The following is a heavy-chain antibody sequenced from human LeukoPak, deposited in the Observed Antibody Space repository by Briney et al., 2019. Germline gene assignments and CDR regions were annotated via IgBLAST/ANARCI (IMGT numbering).Heavy chain of an antibody. Sequence: GGSLRLSCAASGFTFSSHSLMWVRQAPAKGLEWVSSISPDSGYIYYADSVKGRFTISRDNAENSLFLQMNSLGAEDTAVYYCAPFSAVTHYYFDYWGQGTLVTVSS. CDR3: APFSAVTHYYFDY. J-gene: IGHJ4*02. V-gene: IGHV3-21*01. CDR2: ISPDSGYI. CDR1: GFTFSSHS. D-gene: IGHD6-13*01.